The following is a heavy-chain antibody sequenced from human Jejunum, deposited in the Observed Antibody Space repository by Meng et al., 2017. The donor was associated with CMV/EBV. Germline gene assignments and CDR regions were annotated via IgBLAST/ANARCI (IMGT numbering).Heavy chain of an antibody. CDR3: VRERDLIGD. V-gene: IGHV3-15*01. CDR1: WFIFSDAW. D-gene: IGHD2-8*01. J-gene: IGHJ4*02. CDR2: IYSKSNGGTT. Sequence: EVQLVESGGGLVKPGGAPRLSWAASWFIFSDAWMSWVRQAPGKGLEWVGRIYSKSNGGTTLYPAPVKGRFTISRDDSKNTLYLQMNSLKIEDTAVYYCVRERDLIGDWGQGTLVTVSS.